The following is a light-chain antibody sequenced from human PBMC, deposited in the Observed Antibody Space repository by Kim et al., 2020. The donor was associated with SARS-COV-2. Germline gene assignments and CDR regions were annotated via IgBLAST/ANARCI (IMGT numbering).Light chain of an antibody. J-gene: IGLJ2*01. CDR3: QAWDTSTVV. CDR2: QYS. V-gene: IGLV3-1*01. Sequence: VAPGQTASITCSGEKLGDKYACWYQQKPGQSPVLVIYQYSKRPSGIPERFSGSNSGNTATLTISGTQAMDEADYYCQAWDTSTVVFGGGTQLTVL. CDR1: KLGDKY.